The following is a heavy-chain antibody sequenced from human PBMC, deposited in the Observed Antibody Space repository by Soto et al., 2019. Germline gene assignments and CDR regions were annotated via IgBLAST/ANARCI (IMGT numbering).Heavy chain of an antibody. Sequence: GGSLRLSCAASGLTLATYATSWVGWVRQAPGKGLEWVSVISGSGDNTQYADSVKGRFTISRDNSKNTLYLQMNSLRAEDTAVYYCATYKRHFDYWGQGSLVTVSS. D-gene: IGHD1-20*01. CDR1: GLTLATYA. J-gene: IGHJ4*02. V-gene: IGHV3-23*01. CDR3: ATYKRHFDY. CDR2: ISGSGDNT.